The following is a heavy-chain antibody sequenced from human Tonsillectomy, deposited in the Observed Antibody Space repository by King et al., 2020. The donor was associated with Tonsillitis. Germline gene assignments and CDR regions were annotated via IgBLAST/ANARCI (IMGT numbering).Heavy chain of an antibody. D-gene: IGHD3-22*01. CDR3: ARDLYYYDSSGYHNWFDP. V-gene: IGHV4-4*07. CDR2: IHTSGST. J-gene: IGHJ5*02. Sequence: QLQESGPGLVKPSETLSLTCTVSGGSISSYYWSWIRQPAGKGLEWIRRIHTSGSTNYKSSLKSRVTMSVDTSKNQFSLKLSSVTAADTAVYYCARDLYYYDSSGYHNWFDPWGQGTPVTVSS. CDR1: GGSISSYY.